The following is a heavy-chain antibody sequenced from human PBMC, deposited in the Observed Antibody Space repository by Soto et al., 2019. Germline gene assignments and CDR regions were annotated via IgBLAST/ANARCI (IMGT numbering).Heavy chain of an antibody. CDR2: IYYSGST. CDR3: AREMKAVAGTIDY. D-gene: IGHD6-19*01. J-gene: IGHJ4*02. V-gene: IGHV4-31*03. CDR1: GGSISSGGYY. Sequence: QVQLQESGPGLVKPSQTLSLTCTVSGGSISSGGYYWSWIRQHPGKGLEWIGYIYYSGSTYYNPSLKSRVTISVDTSKNQFYLKLSSVTAADTAVYYCAREMKAVAGTIDYWGQGTLVTVSS.